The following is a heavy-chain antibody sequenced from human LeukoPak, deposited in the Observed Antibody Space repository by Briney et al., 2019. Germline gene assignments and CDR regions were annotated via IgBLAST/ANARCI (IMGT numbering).Heavy chain of an antibody. D-gene: IGHD2-21*02. CDR2: ISYDGSNK. V-gene: IGHV3-30*18. J-gene: IGHJ3*01. CDR3: AKEGNAYCGGDCCSSAFDV. CDR1: GFSFSNYG. Sequence: GGSLRLSCAASGFSFSNYGMHWVRQAPGKGLEWVAVISYDGSNKYYADSVKGRFTISRDNSKNTLYLQMNSLRAEDTAVYYCAKEGNAYCGGDCCSSAFDVWGQGTMVTVSS.